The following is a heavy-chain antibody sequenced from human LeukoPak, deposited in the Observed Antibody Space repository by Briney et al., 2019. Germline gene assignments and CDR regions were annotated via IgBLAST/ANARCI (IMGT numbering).Heavy chain of an antibody. J-gene: IGHJ4*02. V-gene: IGHV3-66*02. D-gene: IGHD6-19*01. CDR1: GFTVSSNY. CDR3: ARDRSSGSRVEFFFDY. CDR2: IFSGGST. Sequence: GGSLRLSCAASGFTVSSNYMSWVRQAPGKGLEWVSVIFSGGSTYYADSVKGRFTISRDNFKNTLYLQMNSLRAEDTAVYYCARDRSSGSRVEFFFDYWGQGTLVTVSS.